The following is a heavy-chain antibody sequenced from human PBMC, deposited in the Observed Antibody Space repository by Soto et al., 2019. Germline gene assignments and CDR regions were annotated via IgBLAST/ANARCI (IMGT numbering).Heavy chain of an antibody. CDR3: ARALDYGDGYYFDY. Sequence: PSETLSLTCAVYGGSFSGYYWSWIRQPPGKGLEWIGEINHSGSTNYNPSLKSRVTISVDTSKNQFSLKLSSVTAADTAVYYCARALDYGDGYYFDYWGQGTLVTVSS. J-gene: IGHJ4*02. CDR2: INHSGST. V-gene: IGHV4-34*01. CDR1: GGSFSGYY. D-gene: IGHD4-17*01.